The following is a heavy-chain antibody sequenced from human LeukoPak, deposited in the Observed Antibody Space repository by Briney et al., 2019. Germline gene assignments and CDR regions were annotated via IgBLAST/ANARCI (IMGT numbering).Heavy chain of an antibody. Sequence: GESLKISCKGSGYSFNTYWIGWVRQMPGKGLEWMGIIYPGDSDTRYSPIFQGQVTISADKSISTAYLQWSSLKASDTAMYYCARLNSSGWYYRGAFDIWGQGTMVTVSS. CDR1: GYSFNTYW. V-gene: IGHV5-51*01. CDR3: ARLNSSGWYYRGAFDI. CDR2: IYPGDSDT. J-gene: IGHJ3*02. D-gene: IGHD6-19*01.